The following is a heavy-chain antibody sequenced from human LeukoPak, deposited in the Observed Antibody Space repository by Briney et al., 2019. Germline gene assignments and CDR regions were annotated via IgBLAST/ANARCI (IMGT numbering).Heavy chain of an antibody. CDR1: EFTFSSYS. D-gene: IGHD1-14*01. CDR3: ARPGEPSFDY. CDR2: ISGSGGST. Sequence: PGGSLRLSCAASEFTFSSYSMNWVRQAPGKGLEWVSAISGSGGSTYYADSVKGRFTISRDNSKNTLYLQMNSLRAEDTAVYYCARPGEPSFDYWGQGTLVTVSS. V-gene: IGHV3-23*01. J-gene: IGHJ4*02.